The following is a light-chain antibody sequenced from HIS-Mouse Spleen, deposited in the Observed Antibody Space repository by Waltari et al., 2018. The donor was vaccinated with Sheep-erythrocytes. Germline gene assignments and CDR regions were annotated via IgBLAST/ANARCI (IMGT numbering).Light chain of an antibody. V-gene: IGLV1-44*01. CDR2: SNN. Sequence: QSVFTLPPSASGTPVQRVTISFSGSSSNIGRNTVNWYQQHPGTAPKLLIYSNNQRPSGVPDRFSGSKSGTSASLAISGLQSEDEADYYCAAWDDSLNGGVFGGGTKLTVL. J-gene: IGLJ3*02. CDR1: SSNIGRNT. CDR3: AAWDDSLNGGV.